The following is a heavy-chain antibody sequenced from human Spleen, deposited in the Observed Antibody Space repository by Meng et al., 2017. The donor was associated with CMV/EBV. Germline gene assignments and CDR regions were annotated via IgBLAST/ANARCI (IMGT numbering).Heavy chain of an antibody. J-gene: IGHJ4*02. Sequence: QVQLRASRPGLLKPSQTLSLACPVSGGAIRIGDYYWSWSRQPAGKGLEWIGRIYTSGSTNYNPSLKSRVTISLETSNNQFSLKLSSVTAADTAVYYCARGPTMSAHDFDYWGQGALVTVSS. CDR2: IYTSGST. CDR1: GGAIRIGDYY. V-gene: IGHV4-61*02. CDR3: ARGPTMSAHDFDY. D-gene: IGHD3-10*02.